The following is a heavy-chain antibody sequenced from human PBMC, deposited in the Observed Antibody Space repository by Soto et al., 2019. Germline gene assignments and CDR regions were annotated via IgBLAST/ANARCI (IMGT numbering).Heavy chain of an antibody. CDR2: ISSTTNYM. CDR1: GFTFTRYS. Sequence: GGSLRLSCAASGFTFTRYSMNWVRQAPGKGLEWVSSISSTTNYMYYGDSMKGRFTISRDNAKNSLYLEMNSLRAEDTAVYYCARESEDLTSNFDYWGQGTLVTVSS. J-gene: IGHJ4*02. CDR3: ARESEDLTSNFDY. V-gene: IGHV3-21*06.